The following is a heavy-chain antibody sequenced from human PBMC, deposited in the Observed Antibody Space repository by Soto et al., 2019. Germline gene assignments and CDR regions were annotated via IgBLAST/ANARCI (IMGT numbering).Heavy chain of an antibody. D-gene: IGHD1-26*01. CDR1: GFTFSSYG. CDR3: AKDRRYSGSYSPDY. Sequence: GGSLRLSCAASGFTFSSYGMHWVRQAPGKGLEWVAVISYDGSNKYYADSVKGRFTISRDNSKNTLYLQMNSLRAEDTAVYYCAKDRRYSGSYSPDYWGQGTLVTVSS. V-gene: IGHV3-30*18. CDR2: ISYDGSNK. J-gene: IGHJ4*02.